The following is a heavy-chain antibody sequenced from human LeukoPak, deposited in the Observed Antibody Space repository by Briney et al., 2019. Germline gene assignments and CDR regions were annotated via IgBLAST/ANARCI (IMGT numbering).Heavy chain of an antibody. J-gene: IGHJ4*02. CDR3: ARDLNRRVFTDY. Sequence: PGGSLRLSCAVSGFTFSGDWMHWVRQAQGKGLVWVSRSKSDGSSTSYADSVKGRFTISRDNAKNTLYLQMNSLRTEDTAVYYCARDLNRRVFTDYWGQGTLVTVSP. CDR1: GFTFSGDW. V-gene: IGHV3-74*01. CDR2: SKSDGSST.